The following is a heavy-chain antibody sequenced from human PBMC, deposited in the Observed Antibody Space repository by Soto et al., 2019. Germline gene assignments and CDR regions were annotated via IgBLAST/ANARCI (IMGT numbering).Heavy chain of an antibody. V-gene: IGHV3-30*18. D-gene: IGHD6-19*01. CDR3: AKEGPYSSGWYALPYY. J-gene: IGHJ4*02. Sequence: QPGGSLRLSCAASGFTFSSYGMHWVRQAPGKGLEWVAVISYDGSNKYYAETVKGRITISRDNSKNTLYLQMNSLRAEYTAVYYCAKEGPYSSGWYALPYYWGQGT. CDR1: GFTFSSYG. CDR2: ISYDGSNK.